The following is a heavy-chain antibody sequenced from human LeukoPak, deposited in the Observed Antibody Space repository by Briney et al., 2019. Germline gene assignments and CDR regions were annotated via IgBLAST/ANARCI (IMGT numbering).Heavy chain of an antibody. Sequence: GGSLRLSCAASGFTFRSYWMSWVRQPPGKGLEWVANINQGENEKYYVDSVKGRFTISRDSANNLVYLQMNSLRAEDTAVYYCARVITGSTYGQFDYWGQGALATVSS. J-gene: IGHJ4*02. CDR3: ARVITGSTYGQFDY. D-gene: IGHD5-18*01. CDR1: GFTFRSYW. CDR2: INQGENEK. V-gene: IGHV3-7*04.